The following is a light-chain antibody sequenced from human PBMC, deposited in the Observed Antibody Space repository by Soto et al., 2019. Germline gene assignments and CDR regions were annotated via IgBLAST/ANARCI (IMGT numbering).Light chain of an antibody. Sequence: IVLTQSPATLSLSPGERATLSCRASQSVSSYLAWYQQKPGQAPRLLIYDASNRATGIPARFSGSGSGTDFTLTISSLEPEDFAVYYCQQRSNFPSWTFGQGTKVEIK. CDR1: QSVSSY. J-gene: IGKJ1*01. V-gene: IGKV3-11*01. CDR2: DAS. CDR3: QQRSNFPSWT.